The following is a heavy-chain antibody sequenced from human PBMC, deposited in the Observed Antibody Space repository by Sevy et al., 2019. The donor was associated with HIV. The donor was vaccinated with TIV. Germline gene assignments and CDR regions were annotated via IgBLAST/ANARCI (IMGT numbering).Heavy chain of an antibody. CDR2: IKSRPDGGTT. Sequence: GGSLRLSCAASGFTFTYAWMSWVRQAPGKGLEWVGRIKSRPDGGTTDYAATVKGRFTISRDDSKNTLYLKMNSLKTEDSAVYYCATDPIIVLLVTDGMDVWGQGTTVTVSS. D-gene: IGHD2-8*01. CDR1: GFTFTYAW. J-gene: IGHJ6*02. V-gene: IGHV3-15*01. CDR3: ATDPIIVLLVTDGMDV.